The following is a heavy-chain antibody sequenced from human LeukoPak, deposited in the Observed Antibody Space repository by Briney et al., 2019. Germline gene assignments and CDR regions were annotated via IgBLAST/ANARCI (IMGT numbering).Heavy chain of an antibody. CDR2: ISYDGSNN. CDR3: AKDHGSSDWYYFDY. CDR1: GFTFSSYA. V-gene: IGHV3-30*04. D-gene: IGHD6-13*01. Sequence: GRSLRLSCAASGFTFSSYAMHWVRQAPGKGLEWVAVISYDGSNNYYADSVKGRFTISRDNSKNTLYLQMNTLRADDTAVYYCAKDHGSSDWYYFDYWGQGTLVTVSS. J-gene: IGHJ4*02.